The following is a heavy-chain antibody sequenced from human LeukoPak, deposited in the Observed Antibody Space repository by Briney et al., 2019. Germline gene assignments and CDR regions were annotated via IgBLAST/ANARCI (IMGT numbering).Heavy chain of an antibody. Sequence: GGCLRLSCPASGFTFSHYSMNWVRQAPGRGLEWVSYITDSSSTIYYADSVRGRFTISRDNARNSLFLQLNSLRAEDTAVYYCAREYVESSGYEIDYFDYWGLGTLVTVSS. CDR2: ITDSSSTI. J-gene: IGHJ4*02. V-gene: IGHV3-48*04. D-gene: IGHD3-22*01. CDR1: GFTFSHYS. CDR3: AREYVESSGYEIDYFDY.